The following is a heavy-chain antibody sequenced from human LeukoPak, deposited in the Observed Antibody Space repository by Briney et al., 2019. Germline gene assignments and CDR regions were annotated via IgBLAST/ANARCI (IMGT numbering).Heavy chain of an antibody. V-gene: IGHV3-7*01. CDR3: ARVWLDYMASYHFDH. CDR1: RFTFNYPW. Sequence: GGSLRLSCGACRFTFNYPWMSWVRQAPGKGLEWVANIKQRGSEKSYVDSVKGRFSISRDNTKNSVSLQMNSLRAEDTDVYYCARVWLDYMASYHFDHWGRGTLVTVSS. J-gene: IGHJ4*02. D-gene: IGHD4-11*01. CDR2: IKQRGSEK.